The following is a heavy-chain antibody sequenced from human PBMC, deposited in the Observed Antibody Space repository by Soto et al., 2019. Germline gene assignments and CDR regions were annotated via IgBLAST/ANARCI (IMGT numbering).Heavy chain of an antibody. CDR1: GFTFSSYA. Sequence: GGSLRLSCAASGFTFSSYAMSWVRQAPGKGLEWVSAISGSGGSTYYADSVKGRFTISRDNSKNTLYLQMNSLRAEDTAVYYCAKGYYDFWSGYYFDYWGQGTLVTAPQ. CDR3: AKGYYDFWSGYYFDY. V-gene: IGHV3-23*01. CDR2: ISGSGGST. J-gene: IGHJ4*02. D-gene: IGHD3-3*01.